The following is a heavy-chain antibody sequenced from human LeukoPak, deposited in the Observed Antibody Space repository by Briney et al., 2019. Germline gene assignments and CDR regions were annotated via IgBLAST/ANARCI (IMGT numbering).Heavy chain of an antibody. V-gene: IGHV3-21*01. CDR2: ISSSSSYI. D-gene: IGHD6-6*01. Sequence: GGSLRLSCAASGFTFSRHGMHWVRQAPGKGLEWVSSISSSSSYIYYADSVKGRFTISRDNAKNSLYLQMNSLRAEDTAVYYCARGGYSSSSGFDYWGQGTLVTVSS. CDR1: GFTFSRHG. CDR3: ARGGYSSSSGFDY. J-gene: IGHJ4*02.